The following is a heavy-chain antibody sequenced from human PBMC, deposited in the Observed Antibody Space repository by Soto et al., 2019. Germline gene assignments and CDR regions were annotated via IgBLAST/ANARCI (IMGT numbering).Heavy chain of an antibody. V-gene: IGHV4-34*01. CDR3: ARGPVVPAAITFGYYYYYMDV. J-gene: IGHJ6*03. CDR1: GGSSSGYY. CDR2: INHSGST. D-gene: IGHD2-2*02. Sequence: SETLSLTCAVYGGSSSGYYWSWIRQPPGKGLECIGEINHSGSTNYNPSLKSRVTISVDTSKNQFSLKLSSVTAADTAVYYCARGPVVPAAITFGYYYYYMDVWGKGTTVTVSS.